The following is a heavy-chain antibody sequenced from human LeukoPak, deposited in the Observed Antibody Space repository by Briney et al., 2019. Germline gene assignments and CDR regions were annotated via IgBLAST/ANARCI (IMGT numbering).Heavy chain of an antibody. Sequence: GASVKVSCKASGYTFTNFDINWVRQATGQGLEWMGWMNPNSGNTAYAQKFQGRVTMTMNTSITTAYMELSSLISEDTAVYYCARGPQWRGDYYYIDVWGRGTTVTVSS. J-gene: IGHJ6*03. D-gene: IGHD6-19*01. CDR1: GYTFTNFD. CDR2: MNPNSGNT. CDR3: ARGPQWRGDYYYIDV. V-gene: IGHV1-8*01.